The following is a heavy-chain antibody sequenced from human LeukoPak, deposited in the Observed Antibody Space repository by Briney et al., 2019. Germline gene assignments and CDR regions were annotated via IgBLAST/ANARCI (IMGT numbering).Heavy chain of an antibody. CDR2: ISWNSGSI. D-gene: IGHD3-22*01. CDR1: GFTFDDYA. J-gene: IGHJ3*01. V-gene: IGHV3-9*01. Sequence: GRSLRLSCAASGFTFDDYAMHWVRQAPGKGLEWVSGISWNSGSIGYADSVKGRFTISRDDAKNSLYLEMDSLRAEDTAVYYCARTIYYYESTSYFSDAFDVWGQGTMVTVFS. CDR3: ARTIYYYESTSYFSDAFDV.